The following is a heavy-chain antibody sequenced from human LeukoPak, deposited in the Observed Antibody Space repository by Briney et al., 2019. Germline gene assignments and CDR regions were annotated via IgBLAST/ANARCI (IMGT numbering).Heavy chain of an antibody. CDR3: VRHSGMVAATHWFDP. J-gene: IGHJ5*02. CDR2: IYYSGST. D-gene: IGHD2-15*01. Sequence: PSETLSLTCTVSGGSISSSSYYWGWIRQPPGKGLEWIGSIYYSGSTYYNPSLKSRVTISVDTSKNQFSLKLSSVTAADTAVYYCVRHSGMVAATHWFDPWGQGTLVTVSS. CDR1: GGSISSSSYY. V-gene: IGHV4-39*01.